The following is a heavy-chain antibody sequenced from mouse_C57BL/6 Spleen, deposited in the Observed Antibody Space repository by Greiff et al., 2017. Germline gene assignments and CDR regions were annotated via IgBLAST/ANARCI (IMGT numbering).Heavy chain of an antibody. CDR2: ISSGSSTI. V-gene: IGHV5-17*01. CDR1: GFTFSDYG. Sequence: EVKLMESGGGLVKPGGSLKLSCAASGFTFSDYGMHWVRQAPEKGLEWVAYISSGSSTIYYADTVKGRFTISRDNAKNTLFLQMTSLRSEDTAMYYCARDLDYYGSSLFDYGGQGTTLTVSS. J-gene: IGHJ2*01. CDR3: ARDLDYYGSSLFDY. D-gene: IGHD1-1*01.